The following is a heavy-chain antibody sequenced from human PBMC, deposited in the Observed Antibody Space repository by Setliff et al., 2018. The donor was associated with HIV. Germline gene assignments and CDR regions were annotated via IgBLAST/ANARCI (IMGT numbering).Heavy chain of an antibody. J-gene: IGHJ4*02. CDR1: GYTFTTYY. CDR2: LNPSGDST. Sequence: GASVKVSCKASGYTFTTYYVHWVRQAPGQGLEWMGILNPSGDSTAYAQQFQGRVTMTRDTSTSTVYMELSSLRSEDTAVYYCARDGASGSGYYWADYWGQGTLVTVSS. D-gene: IGHD3-3*01. V-gene: IGHV1-46*01. CDR3: ARDGASGSGYYWADY.